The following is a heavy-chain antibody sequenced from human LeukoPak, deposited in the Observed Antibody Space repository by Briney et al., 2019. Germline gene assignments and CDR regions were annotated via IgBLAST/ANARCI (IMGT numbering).Heavy chain of an antibody. CDR2: FDPEDGEI. CDR3: ARSGGYSSSWPFDY. V-gene: IGHV1-24*01. J-gene: IGHJ4*02. CDR1: GYTLTELS. D-gene: IGHD6-13*01. Sequence: ASVKVSCKVSGYTLTELSMHWVRQAPGKGLEWMGGFDPEDGEIIYAQKFQGRVTMTTDTSTSTAYMELRSLRSDGTAVYYCARSGGYSSSWPFDYWGQGTLVTVSS.